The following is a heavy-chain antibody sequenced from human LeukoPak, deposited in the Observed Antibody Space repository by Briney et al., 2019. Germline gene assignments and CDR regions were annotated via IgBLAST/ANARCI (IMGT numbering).Heavy chain of an antibody. CDR1: GFTFSDYH. J-gene: IGHJ6*03. Sequence: GGSLRLSCAASGFTFSDYHMSWIRQAPGKGLEWVSYISASSTDVHYPDSVKGRFTISRDNAKNSLYLQMNSLRAEDTAVYYCARDRCSGGGCYYYYMDVWGKGTTVTISS. V-gene: IGHV3-11*01. D-gene: IGHD2-15*01. CDR3: ARDRCSGGGCYYYYMDV. CDR2: ISASSTDV.